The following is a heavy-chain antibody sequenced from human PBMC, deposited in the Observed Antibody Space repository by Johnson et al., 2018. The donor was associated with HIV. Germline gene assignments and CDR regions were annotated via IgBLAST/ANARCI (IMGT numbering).Heavy chain of an antibody. CDR3: ARECSGVSCYPLDHDAFDI. CDR1: GFTVSSNY. J-gene: IGHJ3*02. Sequence: VQLVESGGGLIQPGGSLRLSCAASGFTVSSNYMSWVRQAPGKGLEWVSVINTGGGTYYADSVTGRFTMSRDNSKNTLYLQMNSLRAEDTAVYYCARECSGVSCYPLDHDAFDIWGQGTMVTVSS. CDR2: INTGGGT. D-gene: IGHD2-15*01. V-gene: IGHV3-66*03.